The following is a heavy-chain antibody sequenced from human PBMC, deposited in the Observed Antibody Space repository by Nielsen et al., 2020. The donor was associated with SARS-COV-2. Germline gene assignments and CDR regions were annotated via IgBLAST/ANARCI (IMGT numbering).Heavy chain of an antibody. J-gene: IGHJ6*02. D-gene: IGHD2-21*01. Sequence: ESLKISCVVSGFTFSDYYMNWIRQAPGKGLEWIATIYYSGTTYYNPSLKSRVTISVDTSKNQFSLKLTSVPAADTAVYYCARDSWHSGGMDVWGQGTTVTVSS. CDR2: IYYSGTT. V-gene: IGHV4-34*01. CDR1: GFTFSDYY. CDR3: ARDSWHSGGMDV.